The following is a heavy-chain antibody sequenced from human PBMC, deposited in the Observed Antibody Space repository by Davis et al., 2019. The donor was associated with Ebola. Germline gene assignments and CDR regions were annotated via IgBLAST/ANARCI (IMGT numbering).Heavy chain of an antibody. CDR2: ISSSSSYI. D-gene: IGHD2-2*01. CDR3: ATEGYCSSTSCWTRYYYGMDV. Sequence: GESLKISCAASGFTFSSYAMNWVRQAPGKGLEWVSSISSSSSYIYYADSVKGRFTISRDNAKNSLYLQMNSLRAEDTAVYYCATEGYCSSTSCWTRYYYGMDVWGQGTTVTVSS. J-gene: IGHJ6*02. V-gene: IGHV3-21*01. CDR1: GFTFSSYA.